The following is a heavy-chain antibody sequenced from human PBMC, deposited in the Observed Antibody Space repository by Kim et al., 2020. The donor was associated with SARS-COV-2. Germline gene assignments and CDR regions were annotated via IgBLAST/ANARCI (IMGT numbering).Heavy chain of an antibody. CDR1: GFTFSDYY. Sequence: GGSLRLSCAASGFTFSDYYMSWIRQAPGKGLEWVSYISSSSSYTNYADSVKGRFTISRDNAKNSLYLQMNSLRAEDTAVYYCARDPQWLGSQRPGMDVWGQGTTVTVSS. J-gene: IGHJ6*02. CDR2: ISSSSSYT. V-gene: IGHV3-11*05. CDR3: ARDPQWLGSQRPGMDV. D-gene: IGHD6-19*01.